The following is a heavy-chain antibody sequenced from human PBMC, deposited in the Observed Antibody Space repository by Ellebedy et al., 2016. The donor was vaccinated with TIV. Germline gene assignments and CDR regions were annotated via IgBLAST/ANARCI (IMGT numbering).Heavy chain of an antibody. D-gene: IGHD3-10*01. J-gene: IGHJ5*02. V-gene: IGHV1-8*01. CDR3: ARALYGSGSYSA. CDR2: MNPNYDYT. Sequence: ASVKVSCXASGYTFTNYDINWVRQATGQGLEWMGWMNPNYDYTGYAQKFQGRVTMTRNTSISTAYMELSSLTSEDSAVYYCARALYGSGSYSAWGQGTLVTVSS. CDR1: GYTFTNYD.